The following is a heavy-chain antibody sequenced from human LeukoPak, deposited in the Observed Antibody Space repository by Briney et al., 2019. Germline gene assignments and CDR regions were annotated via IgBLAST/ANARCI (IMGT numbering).Heavy chain of an antibody. CDR1: GGTFSSYA. CDR3: ARLTDYYDSSGYYDY. D-gene: IGHD3-22*01. CDR2: IIPIFGTA. J-gene: IGHJ4*02. V-gene: IGHV1-69*13. Sequence: SVKVSCKASGGTFSSYAISWVRQAPGQGLEWMGGIIPIFGTANYAQKFQGRVTITADESTSTAYMELSSLRSEDTAVYYCARLTDYYDSSGYYDYWGQGTLVTVSS.